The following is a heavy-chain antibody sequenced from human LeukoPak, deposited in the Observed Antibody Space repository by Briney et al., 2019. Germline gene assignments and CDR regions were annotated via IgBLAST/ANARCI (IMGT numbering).Heavy chain of an antibody. CDR2: IRYYGSNK. CDR3: AKGGSSWYHFDY. D-gene: IGHD6-13*01. Sequence: GGSLRLSCAASGFTFSSYGMHWVRQAPGKGLEWVAFIRYYGSNKYYADSVKGRFTISRDNSKNTLYLQMNSLRAEDTAVYYCAKGGSSWYHFDYWGQGTLVTVSS. CDR1: GFTFSSYG. V-gene: IGHV3-30*02. J-gene: IGHJ4*02.